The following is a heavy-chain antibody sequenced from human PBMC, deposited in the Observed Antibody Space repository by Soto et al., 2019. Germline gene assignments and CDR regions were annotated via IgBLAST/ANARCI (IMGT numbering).Heavy chain of an antibody. CDR2: ISSSSSTI. D-gene: IGHD3-10*01. Sequence: GGSLRLSCAASGFTFSTYSMNWVRQAPGKGLEWVSYISSSSSTIFYTDSVKGRFTVSRDNAKNSLYLQMNSLRAEDTAVYHCAKESRAETYGSGSYSCDYWGQGTLVTVSS. CDR1: GFTFSTYS. CDR3: AKESRAETYGSGSYSCDY. J-gene: IGHJ4*02. V-gene: IGHV3-48*01.